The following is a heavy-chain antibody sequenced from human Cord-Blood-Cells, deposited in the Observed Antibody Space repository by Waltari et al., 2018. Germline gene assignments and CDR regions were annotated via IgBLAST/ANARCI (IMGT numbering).Heavy chain of an antibody. CDR3: AQHRGGDYRSAGDAFDI. D-gene: IGHD4-17*01. CDR2: IYWNDDK. J-gene: IGHJ3*02. CDR1: GFSLSTSGVG. V-gene: IGHV2-5*01. Sequence: QITLKESGPTLVKPTQTLTLTCTFSGFSLSTSGVGVGWIRQPPGKALEWLALIYWNDDKRYSPSLKSRLTITKDTSKNQVVLTMTNMDPVDTATYYCAQHRGGDYRSAGDAFDIWGQGTMVTVSS.